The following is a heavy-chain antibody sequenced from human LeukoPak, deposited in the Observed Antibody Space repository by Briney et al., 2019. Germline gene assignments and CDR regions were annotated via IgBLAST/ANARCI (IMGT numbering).Heavy chain of an antibody. V-gene: IGHV5-51*01. CDR1: GYSFTSYW. CDR2: IYPGDSDT. J-gene: IGHJ3*02. D-gene: IGHD2-21*02. Sequence: GESLKISCKGSGYSFTSYWIGWVRQMPGKGLEWMGIIYPGDSDTRYSPSFQGQVTISADKSISTAYLQWSSLKASDTAMYYCARLPFVVVTANVEDLAFEIWGQGTMVTVSS. CDR3: ARLPFVVVTANVEDLAFEI.